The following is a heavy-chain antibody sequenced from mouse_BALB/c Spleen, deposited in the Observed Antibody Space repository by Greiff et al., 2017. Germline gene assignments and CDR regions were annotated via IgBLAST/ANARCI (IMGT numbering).Heavy chain of an antibody. CDR3: ARDGFYRYDGSMDY. Sequence: EVMLVESGGGLVQPGGSLRLSCATSGFTFTDYYMSWVRQPPGKALEWLGYIRNKANGYTTEYSASVKGRFTISRDNSQSILYLQMNTLRAEDSATYYCARDGFYRYDGSMDYWGQGTSVTVSS. CDR1: GFTFTDYY. CDR2: IRNKANGYTT. D-gene: IGHD2-14*01. J-gene: IGHJ4*01. V-gene: IGHV7-3*02.